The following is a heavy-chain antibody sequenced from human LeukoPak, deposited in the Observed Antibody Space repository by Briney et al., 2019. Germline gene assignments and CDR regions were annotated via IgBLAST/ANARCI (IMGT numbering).Heavy chain of an antibody. Sequence: SETLSLTCTVSGGSISSYYWSWIRQPPGKGLEWIGYIYYSGSTNYNPSLKSRVTISVDTSKNQFSLKLSSVTAADTAVYYCARAIVVVPAAIVSGYYYYMDVWGKGTTVTVSS. CDR3: ARAIVVVPAAIVSGYYYYMDV. J-gene: IGHJ6*03. D-gene: IGHD2-2*01. V-gene: IGHV4-59*01. CDR2: IYYSGST. CDR1: GGSISSYY.